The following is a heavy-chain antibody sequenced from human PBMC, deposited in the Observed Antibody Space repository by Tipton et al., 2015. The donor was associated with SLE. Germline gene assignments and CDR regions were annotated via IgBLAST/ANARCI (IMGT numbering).Heavy chain of an antibody. J-gene: IGHJ4*02. CDR1: GGSISSDDYY. CDR2: IVYSGNT. CDR3: ARGGVGGYDYFDH. D-gene: IGHD5-12*01. Sequence: TLSLTCTVSGGSISSDDYYWTWIRQHPGKGLEWIGHIVYSGNTYYTPSLKSRVTISADTSKSHFSLKLNSVTAADTAVYYCARGGVGGYDYFDHWGQGTLVTVSS. V-gene: IGHV4-31*03.